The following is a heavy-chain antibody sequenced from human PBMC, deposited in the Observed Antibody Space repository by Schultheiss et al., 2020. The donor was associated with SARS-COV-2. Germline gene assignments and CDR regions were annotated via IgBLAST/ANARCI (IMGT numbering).Heavy chain of an antibody. V-gene: IGHV4-61*05. CDR3: ARAHYYDSSGYYSGGAFDI. D-gene: IGHD3-22*01. CDR2: IYYSGST. J-gene: IGHJ3*02. Sequence: SETLSLTCTVSDDSISGSSYYWSWIRQPPGKGLEWIGYIYYSGSTNYNPSLKSRVTISVDTSKNQFSLKLSSVTAADTAVYYCARAHYYDSSGYYSGGAFDIWGQGTMVTVSS. CDR1: DDSISGSSYY.